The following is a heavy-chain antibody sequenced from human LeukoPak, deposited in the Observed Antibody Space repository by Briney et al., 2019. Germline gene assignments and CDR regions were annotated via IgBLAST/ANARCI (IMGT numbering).Heavy chain of an antibody. J-gene: IGHJ4*02. D-gene: IGHD6-13*01. CDR1: GGSISSGGYS. CDR3: ARPGNSSSWYGFFDY. V-gene: IGHV4-30-2*01. CDR2: INHSGST. Sequence: SQTLSLTCAVSGGSISSGGYSWSWIRQPPGKGLEWIGEINHSGSTNYNPSLKSRVTISVDTSKNQFSLKLSSVTAADTAVYYCARPGNSSSWYGFFDYWGQGTLVTVSS.